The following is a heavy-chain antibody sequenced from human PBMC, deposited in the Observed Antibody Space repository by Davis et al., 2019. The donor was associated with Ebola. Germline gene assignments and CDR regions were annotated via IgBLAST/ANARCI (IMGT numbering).Heavy chain of an antibody. CDR3: ARRRRDGYNWRY. CDR1: GFTFSSYG. Sequence: GGSLRLSCAAPGFTFSSYGMHWVRQAPGKGLEWVAVIWYDGSNKYYADSVKGRFTISRDNSKNTLYLQMNSLRAEDTAVYYCARRRRDGYNWRYWGQGTLVTVSS. V-gene: IGHV3-33*01. CDR2: IWYDGSNK. D-gene: IGHD5-24*01. J-gene: IGHJ4*02.